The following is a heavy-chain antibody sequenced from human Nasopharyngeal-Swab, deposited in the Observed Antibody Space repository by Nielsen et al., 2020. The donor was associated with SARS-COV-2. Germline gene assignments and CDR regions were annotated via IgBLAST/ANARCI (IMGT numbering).Heavy chain of an antibody. V-gene: IGHV3-30-3*01. J-gene: IGHJ4*02. Sequence: GESLKISCAASGFTFSSYAMHWVRQAPGKGLEWVAVIPYDGSNKYYADSVKGRFTISRDNSKNTLYLQMNSLRAEDTAVYYCARPYSGSYWSYFDYWGQGTLVTVSS. CDR2: IPYDGSNK. CDR1: GFTFSSYA. D-gene: IGHD1-26*01. CDR3: ARPYSGSYWSYFDY.